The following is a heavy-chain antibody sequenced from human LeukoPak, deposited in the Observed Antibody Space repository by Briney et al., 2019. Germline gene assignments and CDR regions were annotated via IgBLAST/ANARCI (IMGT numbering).Heavy chain of an antibody. V-gene: IGHV3-11*04. CDR1: GFTFSDYN. CDR2: ISRSGSTI. CDR3: ARDSSYSGYDH. J-gene: IGHJ4*02. Sequence: GGSLRLSCAAPGFTFSDYNMSWIREAPGKGREWVSHISRSGSTIYYADSVKGRFTISRDNAKNSLYLQMNSLRAEDTAVYYCARDSSYSGYDHWGQGTLVTVSS. D-gene: IGHD5-12*01.